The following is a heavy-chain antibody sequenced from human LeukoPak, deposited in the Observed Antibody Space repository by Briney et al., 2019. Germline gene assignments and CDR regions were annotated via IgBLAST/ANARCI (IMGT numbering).Heavy chain of an antibody. CDR1: GFTFDDYA. V-gene: IGHV3-43*02. Sequence: AGSLRLSCAASGFTFDDYAMHWVRQAPGKGLEWVSLISGDGGSTYYADSVKGRFTISRDNSKNSLYLQMNSLRTEDTALYYCAKVLGYYDSSGYYQEGGFDYWGQGTLVTVSS. J-gene: IGHJ4*02. CDR2: ISGDGGST. D-gene: IGHD3-22*01. CDR3: AKVLGYYDSSGYYQEGGFDY.